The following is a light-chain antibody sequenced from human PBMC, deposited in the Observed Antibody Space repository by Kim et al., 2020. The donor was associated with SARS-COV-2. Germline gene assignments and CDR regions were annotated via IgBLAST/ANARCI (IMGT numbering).Light chain of an antibody. J-gene: IGLJ3*02. V-gene: IGLV2-23*02. CDR2: DIS. Sequence: GQSITSSRSGTISDIGTYSLISWYQQHPGKAPRLIIFDISKRPSGVSGRFSGSKSGNTASLTISGLQPDDEADYFCCSFTSAVTWMFGGGTKLTVL. CDR3: CSFTSAVTWM. CDR1: ISDIGTYSL.